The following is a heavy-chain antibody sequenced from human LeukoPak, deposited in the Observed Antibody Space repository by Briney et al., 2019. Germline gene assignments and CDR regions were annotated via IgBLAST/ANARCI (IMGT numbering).Heavy chain of an antibody. D-gene: IGHD5-24*01. CDR2: IYYSGTT. V-gene: IGHV4-30-4*01. J-gene: IGHJ5*02. Sequence: SQTLSLTCTVSGGXISSGDYYWSWIRQPPGKGLEWIGYIYYSGTTNYNPSLKSRVTISVDTSKNQFSLKLSAVTAADTAVYYCALHQRGANWFDPWGQGTLVTVSS. CDR3: ALHQRGANWFDP. CDR1: GGXISSGDYY.